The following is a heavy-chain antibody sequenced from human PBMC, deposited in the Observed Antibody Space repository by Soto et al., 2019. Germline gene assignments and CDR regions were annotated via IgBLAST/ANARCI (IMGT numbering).Heavy chain of an antibody. CDR3: ARDPLIGTTDYGLDV. Sequence: EVQLLESGGGLVQPGGSLRLSCAASGFDFSSNAMRWVRQPPGKGLVWVSRINNDGSNTAYADSVKGRFTISRDNAQSTLYLQMNSLRAEDTAVYYCARDPLIGTTDYGLDVWGQGTTVSVSS. CDR1: GFDFSSNA. V-gene: IGHV3-74*01. D-gene: IGHD1-7*01. CDR2: INNDGSNT. J-gene: IGHJ6*02.